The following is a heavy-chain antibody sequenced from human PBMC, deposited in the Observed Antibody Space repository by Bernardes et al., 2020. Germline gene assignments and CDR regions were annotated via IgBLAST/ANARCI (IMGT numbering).Heavy chain of an antibody. CDR1: GGTFSSYA. J-gene: IGHJ6*03. V-gene: IGHV1-69*13. CDR3: AINRDSGSYFYYYYYMDV. Sequence: SVKVSCKASGGTFSSYAISWVRQAPGQGLEWMGGIIPIFGTANYAQKFQGRVTITADESTSTAYMELSSLRSEDTAVYYCAINRDSGSYFYYYYYMDVWGKGTTVTVSS. D-gene: IGHD1-26*01. CDR2: IIPIFGTA.